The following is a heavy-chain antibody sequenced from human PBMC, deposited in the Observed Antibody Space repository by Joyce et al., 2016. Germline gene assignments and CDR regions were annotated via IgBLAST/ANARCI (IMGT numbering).Heavy chain of an antibody. V-gene: IGHV1-69*15. CDR3: ASGVAGYCSGATCPRPLDV. CDR2: IIPILGTP. CDR1: GGSFSGQT. J-gene: IGHJ3*01. D-gene: IGHD2-15*01. Sequence: QVRLVQPGAAVKMPGTWAKVSCTDSGGSFSGQTFNWVRQAPGQGLEWMGRIIPILGTPHCAQRFRGKVAITADASAQTFFMELRSRTVDDTATYYCASGVAGYCSGATCPRPLDVWGPGTRVIVS.